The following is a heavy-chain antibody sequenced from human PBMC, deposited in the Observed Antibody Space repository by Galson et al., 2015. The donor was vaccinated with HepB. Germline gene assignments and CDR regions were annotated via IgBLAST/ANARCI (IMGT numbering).Heavy chain of an antibody. J-gene: IGHJ3*02. Sequence: SETLSLTCAVYGGSFSASYWTWIRQPPGKGLEWIGEISRRGYTNYNPSLKSRVIISVDTSKNQISLKLSFVTAADPAVYYCARRLPGDCGDDCYPDTFDIWGPGTMVTVSS. CDR3: ARRLPGDCGDDCYPDTFDI. D-gene: IGHD2-21*01. V-gene: IGHV4-34*01. CDR1: GGSFSASY. CDR2: ISRRGYT.